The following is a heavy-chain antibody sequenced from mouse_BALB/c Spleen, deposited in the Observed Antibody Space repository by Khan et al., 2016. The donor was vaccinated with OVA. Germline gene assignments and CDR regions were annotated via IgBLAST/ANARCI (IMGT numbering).Heavy chain of an antibody. CDR3: ARRTTGYALDY. V-gene: IGHV1-4*01. CDR2: INPRSGYS. D-gene: IGHD2-14*01. J-gene: IGHJ4*01. CDR1: GYTFTSHT. Sequence: QVQLKQSGAELARPGASVKMSCKASGYTFTSHTIHWVKQSPGQDLEWIGYINPRSGYSNYNQKFNDKATLTADKSSTAYMQLSSLTSEDSAVYYCARRTTGYALDYWGQGTSVTVSS.